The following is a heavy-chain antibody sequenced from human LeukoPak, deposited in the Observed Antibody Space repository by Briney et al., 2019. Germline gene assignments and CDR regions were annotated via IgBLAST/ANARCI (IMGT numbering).Heavy chain of an antibody. Sequence: PSETLSLTCAVSGGSISSYYWSWIRQPPGKGLEWIGYIYYSGSTNYNPSLKSRVTISVDTSKNQFSLKLSSVTAADTAVCYCARGPSGSYYWFDPWGQGTLVTVSS. V-gene: IGHV4-59*01. CDR3: ARGPSGSYYWFDP. CDR2: IYYSGST. J-gene: IGHJ5*02. D-gene: IGHD1-26*01. CDR1: GGSISSYY.